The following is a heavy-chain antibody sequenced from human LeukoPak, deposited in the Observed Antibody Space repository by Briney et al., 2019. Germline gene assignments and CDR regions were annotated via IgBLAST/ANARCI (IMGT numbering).Heavy chain of an antibody. CDR1: GFTFSSYA. CDR3: ARGRTYSSSWPFDY. V-gene: IGHV3-30-3*01. D-gene: IGHD6-13*01. CDR2: ISYDGSNK. J-gene: IGHJ4*02. Sequence: GGSLRLSCAASGFTFSSYAMHWVRQAPGKGLEWVAVISYDGSNKYYADSVKGRFTISRDNAKNSLYLQMNSLRAEDTAVYYCARGRTYSSSWPFDYWGQGTLVTVSS.